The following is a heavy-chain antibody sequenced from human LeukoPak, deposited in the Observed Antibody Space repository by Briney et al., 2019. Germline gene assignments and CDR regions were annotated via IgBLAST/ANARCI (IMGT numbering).Heavy chain of an antibody. CDR1: GFTFSNYW. D-gene: IGHD2-2*01. CDR3: ARTFGSAYYVPAGDY. Sequence: GGSLRLSCAASGFTFSNYWMSWVRQAPGKGLEWVANIKHDGSEKYYVDSVKGLFTISRDNAEKSLYLQMSSLRADDTAVYYCARTFGSAYYVPAGDYWGQGTLVTVSS. V-gene: IGHV3-7*01. J-gene: IGHJ4*02. CDR2: IKHDGSEK.